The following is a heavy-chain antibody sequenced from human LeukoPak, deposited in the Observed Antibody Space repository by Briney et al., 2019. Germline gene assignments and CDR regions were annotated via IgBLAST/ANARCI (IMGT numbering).Heavy chain of an antibody. V-gene: IGHV3-11*04. J-gene: IGHJ6*03. Sequence: GGSLRLSCAASGFTFSDYYMSWIRQAPGKGLEWVSYISSSGSTIYYADSVKGRFTISRDNAKNSLYLQMNSLRAEDTAVYYCARTMVRGVIYYYYYMDVWGKGTTVTVSS. CDR1: GFTFSDYY. D-gene: IGHD3-10*01. CDR3: ARTMVRGVIYYYYYMDV. CDR2: ISSSGSTI.